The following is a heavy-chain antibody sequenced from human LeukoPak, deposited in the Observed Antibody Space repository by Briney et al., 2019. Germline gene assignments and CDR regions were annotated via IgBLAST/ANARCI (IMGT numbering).Heavy chain of an antibody. CDR2: ISSSHI. J-gene: IGHJ4*02. D-gene: IGHD2-21*01. V-gene: IGHV3-48*01. CDR1: GFTFKDYS. Sequence: GGSLRLSCAASGFTFKDYSMNWVRQAPGKGLEFVSYISSSHIYYADSVKGRFTISRDNAKNSLYLEMNSLRTEDTAVYYCARDHDWGFDYWGQGILVTVSS. CDR3: ARDHDWGFDY.